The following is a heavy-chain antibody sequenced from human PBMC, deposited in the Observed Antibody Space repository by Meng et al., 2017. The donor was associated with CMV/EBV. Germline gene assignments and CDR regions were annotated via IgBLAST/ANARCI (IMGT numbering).Heavy chain of an antibody. CDR3: AGGEVLGLIFDY. J-gene: IGHJ4*02. CDR2: IYYSGST. Sequence: SETLSPTCTVSGGSISSSSYYWGWLRQPPGKGLEWIGSIYYSGSTYYNPSLKSRVTISVDTSKNQFSLKLSSVTAADTAVYYCAGGEVLGLIFDYWGQGTLVTVSS. CDR1: GGSISSSSYY. V-gene: IGHV4-39*07. D-gene: IGHD1-26*01.